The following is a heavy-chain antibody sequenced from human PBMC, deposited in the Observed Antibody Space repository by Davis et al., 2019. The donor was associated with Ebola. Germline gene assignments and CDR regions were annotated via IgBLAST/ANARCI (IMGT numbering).Heavy chain of an antibody. CDR1: GYTFTSYA. V-gene: IGHV1-3*01. CDR2: INAGNGNT. J-gene: IGHJ4*02. D-gene: IGHD2-15*01. CDR3: ARSGYCSGGSCSYFDY. Sequence: ASVKVSCKASGYTFTSYAMHWVRQAPGQRLEWMGWINAGNGNTKYSQKFQGRVTMTTDTSTSTAYMELRSLRSDDTAVYYCARSGYCSGGSCSYFDYWGQGTLVTVSS.